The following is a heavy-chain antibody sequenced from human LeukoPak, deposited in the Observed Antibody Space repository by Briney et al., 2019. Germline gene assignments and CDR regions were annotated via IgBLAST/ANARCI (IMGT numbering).Heavy chain of an antibody. V-gene: IGHV3-23*01. CDR2: ISGSGGST. J-gene: IGHJ4*02. CDR3: AKGLRSRIAVAGDYFDY. CDR1: GFTFSSYA. Sequence: QPGGSLGLSCAASGFTFSSYAMSWVRQAPGKGLEWVSAISGSGGSTYYADSVKGRFTISRDNSKNTLYLQMNSLRAEDTAVYYCAKGLRSRIAVAGDYFDYWGQGTLVTVSS. D-gene: IGHD6-19*01.